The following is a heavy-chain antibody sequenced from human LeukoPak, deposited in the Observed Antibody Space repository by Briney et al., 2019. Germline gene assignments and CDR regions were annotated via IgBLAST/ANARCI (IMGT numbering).Heavy chain of an antibody. Sequence: SVKVSCKASGGTFSSYAISWVRQAPGQGLEWMGRIIPIFGTANYAQKFQGRVTITADESTSTAYMELSSLRSEDTAVYYCASGSKLGTFDFDAFDIWGQGTMVTVSS. D-gene: IGHD7-27*01. CDR2: IIPIFGTA. V-gene: IGHV1-69*13. CDR1: GGTFSSYA. J-gene: IGHJ3*02. CDR3: ASGSKLGTFDFDAFDI.